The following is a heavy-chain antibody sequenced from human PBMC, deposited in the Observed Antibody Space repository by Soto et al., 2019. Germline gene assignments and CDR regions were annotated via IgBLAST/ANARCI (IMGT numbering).Heavy chain of an antibody. V-gene: IGHV3-30*18. CDR3: AKDMADCSGGSCYPVYYYYYYGMDV. CDR1: GFTFSSYG. J-gene: IGHJ6*02. D-gene: IGHD2-15*01. CDR2: ISYDGSNK. Sequence: PGGSLRLSCAASGFTFSSYGMHWVRQAPGKGLEWVAVISYDGSNKYYADSVKGRFTISRDNSKNTLYLQMNSLRAEDTAVYYCAKDMADCSGGSCYPVYYYYYYGMDVWGQGTTVTVSS.